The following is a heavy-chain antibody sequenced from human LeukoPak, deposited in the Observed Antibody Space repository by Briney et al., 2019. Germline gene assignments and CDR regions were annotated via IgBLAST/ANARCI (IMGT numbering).Heavy chain of an antibody. CDR2: ISGSGTYI. Sequence: GGSLRLSCAASGFTFSSYWMHWVRQAPGEGLEWVSSISGSGTYIYSTDSVKGRFTISRDNAKNSLYLLMNSLRAEDTAVYYCAREFTSGWIDYWGQGTPVTVSS. CDR3: AREFTSGWIDY. CDR1: GFTFSSYW. J-gene: IGHJ4*02. D-gene: IGHD6-19*01. V-gene: IGHV3-21*01.